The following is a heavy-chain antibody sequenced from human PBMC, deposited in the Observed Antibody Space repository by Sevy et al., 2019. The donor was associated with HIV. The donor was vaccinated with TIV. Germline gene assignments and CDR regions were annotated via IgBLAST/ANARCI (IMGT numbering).Heavy chain of an antibody. V-gene: IGHV3-9*01. J-gene: IGHJ6*02. CDR3: VKDIQFFGVVNPEGMDV. CDR1: GFTFGDYV. Sequence: SLRLSCAASGFTFGDYVMHWVRQAPGKGLEWVSGISWDSGIIGYAASVKGRFTISRDNDKNSVYLQINGLRPEDTALYYGVKDIQFFGVVNPEGMDVWGQGTTVTVSS. CDR2: ISWDSGII. D-gene: IGHD3-3*01.